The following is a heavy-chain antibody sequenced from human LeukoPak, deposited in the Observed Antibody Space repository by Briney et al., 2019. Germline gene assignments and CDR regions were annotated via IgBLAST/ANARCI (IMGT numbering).Heavy chain of an antibody. V-gene: IGHV3-23*01. CDR1: GFAFSSYA. CDR2: ISGSGGST. CDR3: AKPRLTGTTLSPFEY. J-gene: IGHJ4*02. Sequence: GGSLRLSCAASGFAFSSYAMSWVRQAPGKGLEWVSAISGSGGSTYYADSVKGRFTISRDNSKNTLYLQMNSLRAEDTAVYYCAKPRLTGTTLSPFEYWGQGTLVTVSS. D-gene: IGHD1-1*01.